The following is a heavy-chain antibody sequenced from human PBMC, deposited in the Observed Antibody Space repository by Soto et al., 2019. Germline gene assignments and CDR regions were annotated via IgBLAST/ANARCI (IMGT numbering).Heavy chain of an antibody. CDR3: ARDRGSNWGLNDAFYI. CDR2: IYYTEST. CDR1: GGSISPYY. V-gene: IGHV4-59*01. J-gene: IGHJ3*02. Sequence: QVQLQESGPGLVKPSETLSLTCTVSGGSISPYYWNWIRQPPGKGLEWIGYIYYTESTNYSPSLKSRGTMSVDTSMNQFSLKLKSVTAADTAVYYCARDRGSNWGLNDAFYIWGQGTVVTVSA. D-gene: IGHD7-27*01.